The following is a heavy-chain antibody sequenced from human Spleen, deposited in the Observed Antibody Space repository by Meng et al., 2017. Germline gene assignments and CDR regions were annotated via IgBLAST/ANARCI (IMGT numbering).Heavy chain of an antibody. CDR3: ARDLWELRYKAPFDP. CDR1: GVSIRRGLYS. CDR2: VYYSEIT. D-gene: IGHD3-16*01. Sequence: DRVRLSKPLALTLLSPGVSIRRGLYSWNWIRRAPGKGLEWIGSVYYSEITYYNPSLESRVTISVDTSKNQFSLKLSSVTAADTAVYYCARDLWELRYKAPFDPWGQGILVTVSS. J-gene: IGHJ5*02. V-gene: IGHV4-39*07.